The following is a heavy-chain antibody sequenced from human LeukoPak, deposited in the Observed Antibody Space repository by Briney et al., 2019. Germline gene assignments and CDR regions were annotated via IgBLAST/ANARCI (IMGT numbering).Heavy chain of an antibody. CDR2: INTNTGNP. D-gene: IGHD2-15*01. CDR3: AREPIGSLDY. CDR1: GYTFTNYA. J-gene: IGHJ4*02. V-gene: IGHV7-4-1*02. Sequence: ASVRVSCKASGYTFTNYAMNWVRQAPGQGLEWMGWINTNTGNPTYAQGFTGRFVFSLDTSVSTAYLQITSLKAEDIAVYYCAREPIGSLDYWGQGTLVTVSS.